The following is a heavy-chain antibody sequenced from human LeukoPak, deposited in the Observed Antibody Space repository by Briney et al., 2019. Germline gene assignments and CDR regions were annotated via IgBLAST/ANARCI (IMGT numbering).Heavy chain of an antibody. CDR3: ATRRGGYYSG. J-gene: IGHJ4*02. D-gene: IGHD3-22*01. V-gene: IGHV4-34*01. CDR1: GGSFSGYY. CDR2: INHSGST. Sequence: PSETLSLTCAVYGGSFSGYYWSWIRQPPGKGLEWIGEINHSGSTNYNPSLKSRVTISVDTSKNQFSLKLSSATAADTAVYYCATRRGGYYSGWGQGTLVTVSS.